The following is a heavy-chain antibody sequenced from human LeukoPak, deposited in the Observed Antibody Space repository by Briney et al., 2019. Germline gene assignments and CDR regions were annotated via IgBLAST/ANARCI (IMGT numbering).Heavy chain of an antibody. Sequence: QPGRSLRLSCAASGFTFSSYAMHWVRQAPGKGLEWVAVISYDGSEEYYADSVKGRFAISRDKSKNTLYLQMNSLRAEDTAVYYCTKDRGYQILIFDYWGQGTLVTVSS. V-gene: IGHV3-30*09. CDR3: TKDRGYQILIFDY. CDR2: ISYDGSEE. CDR1: GFTFSSYA. J-gene: IGHJ4*02. D-gene: IGHD2-2*01.